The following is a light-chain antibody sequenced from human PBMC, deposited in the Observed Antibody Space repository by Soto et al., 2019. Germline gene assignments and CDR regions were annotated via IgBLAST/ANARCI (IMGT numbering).Light chain of an antibody. Sequence: DIHVTQSPSSVSASVGDRVTITCRASQAITSWLAWYQQKPGRAPKLLIYSASSLQSGAPSRFTGSGSGTDFNLTITSRQPDDAAVYYCQQTRSFPLTFGGGTKVEI. CDR3: QQTRSFPLT. CDR2: SAS. CDR1: QAITSW. V-gene: IGKV1-12*01. J-gene: IGKJ4*01.